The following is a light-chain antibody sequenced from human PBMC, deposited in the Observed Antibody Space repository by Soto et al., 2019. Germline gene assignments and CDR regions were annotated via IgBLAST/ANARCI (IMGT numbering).Light chain of an antibody. CDR2: DAS. CDR1: QSVSSN. J-gene: IGKJ1*01. V-gene: IGKV3-15*01. Sequence: EIGIHRWQATLSLVPNGSVPLCSRASQSVSSNLVWYHQKPGQAPRLLIYDASTRATGIPARYSGSGSGTEFNFTISSLQSEDFAVYFCQQYNKWPRTFGQGTMVDI. CDR3: QQYNKWPRT.